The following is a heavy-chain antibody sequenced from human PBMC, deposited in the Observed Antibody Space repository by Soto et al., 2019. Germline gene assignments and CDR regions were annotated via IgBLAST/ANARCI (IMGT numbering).Heavy chain of an antibody. CDR2: INHSGST. J-gene: IGHJ6*02. D-gene: IGHD3-9*01. V-gene: IGHV4-34*01. CDR1: GGAFSGHY. CDR3: ARGNYDILTGYYFYYYYGMDV. Sequence: PSETLSLTCADYGGAFSGHYWSMMREPPGEWLEWIGEINHSGSTNYNPSLKSRITISVDTSKNQFSLKLSSVTAADTAVYYCARGNYDILTGYYFYYYYGMDVWGQGTTVT.